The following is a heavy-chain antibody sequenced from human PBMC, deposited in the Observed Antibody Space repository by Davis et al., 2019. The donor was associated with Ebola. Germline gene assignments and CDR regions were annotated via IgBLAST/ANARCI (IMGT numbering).Heavy chain of an antibody. V-gene: IGHV1-18*01. CDR1: GYTFTSYG. D-gene: IGHD2-15*01. CDR3: ARVGYCSGGSCRLRHYYYYGMDV. J-gene: IGHJ6*02. Sequence: ASVKVSCKASGYTFTSYGISWVRQAPRQGLEWMGWISAYNGNTNYAQKLQGRVTMTTDTSTSTAYMELRSLRSDDTAVYYCARVGYCSGGSCRLRHYYYYGMDVWGQGTTVTVSS. CDR2: ISAYNGNT.